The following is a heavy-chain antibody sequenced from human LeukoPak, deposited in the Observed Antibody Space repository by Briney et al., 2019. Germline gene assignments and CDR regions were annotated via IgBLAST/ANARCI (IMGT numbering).Heavy chain of an antibody. CDR2: IYYSGST. CDR3: ARATYDGPLYFGY. V-gene: IGHV4-59*01. Sequence: SETLSLTCTVSGGSISNYYWSWIRQPPGKGLEWIGYIYYSGSTSYNPSLKSRVAISVETSKNQFSVNLSSVTAADTAVYYCARATYDGPLYFGYWGQGTLVTVPS. CDR1: GGSISNYY. D-gene: IGHD3-3*01. J-gene: IGHJ4*02.